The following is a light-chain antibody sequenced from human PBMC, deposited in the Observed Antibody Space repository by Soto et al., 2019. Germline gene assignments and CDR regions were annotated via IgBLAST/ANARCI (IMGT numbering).Light chain of an antibody. CDR3: SSYAGSYRV. V-gene: IGLV2-8*01. CDR1: SSDVGKYDY. Sequence: QSALTQPPSASGSPGQSVTISCTGTSSDVGKYDYVSWFQHHPGKAPKLIIYEVSKRPSGVPDRFSGSKSGNTASLTVSGLQAEDEADYYCSSYAGSYRVFGTGTKVTVL. CDR2: EVS. J-gene: IGLJ1*01.